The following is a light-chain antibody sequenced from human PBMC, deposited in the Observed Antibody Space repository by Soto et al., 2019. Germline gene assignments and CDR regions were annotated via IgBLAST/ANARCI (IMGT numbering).Light chain of an antibody. J-gene: IGLJ3*02. CDR1: SSDIGGYNY. V-gene: IGLV2-8*01. CDR3: SSYAGSNNWL. CDR2: DVN. Sequence: QSALTQPPSASGSPGQSVTISCTGISSDIGGYNYVSWYQQHPGKAPKLMIYDVNKRPSGVPDRFSGSKSGNTVSLTVSGLQAEDEADYYCSSYAGSNNWLFVAGPKLTVL.